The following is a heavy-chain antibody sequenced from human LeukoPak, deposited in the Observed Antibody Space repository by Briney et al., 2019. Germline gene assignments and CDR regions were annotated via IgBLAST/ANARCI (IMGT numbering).Heavy chain of an antibody. CDR2: VFYSGTT. J-gene: IGHJ4*02. V-gene: IGHV4-39*01. D-gene: IGHD3-10*01. CDR1: GGSVFSSSDY. Sequence: PSETLSLTCNVSGGSVFSSSDYWAWIRQPPGMGLEWIGTVFYSGTTYYSPSLKSRVTIFVDTSKNQFFLKMNSVTAADTAVYYCARHGTCSRARCDRFIDYWGQGTLVTVSS. CDR3: ARHGTCSRARCDRFIDY.